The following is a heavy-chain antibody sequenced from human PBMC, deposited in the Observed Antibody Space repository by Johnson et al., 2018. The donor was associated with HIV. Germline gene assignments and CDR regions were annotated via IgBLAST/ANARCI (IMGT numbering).Heavy chain of an antibody. J-gene: IGHJ3*01. Sequence: QVQLVESGGGVVQPGKSLRLSCAASGFTFSSYPMHWVRQAPGKGLEWVAVISYYGSNKYYADSVKGRFTISRDNSKNTLYLQMNSLRAEDTAVYYCAKGNYYESRRAFYFWGQGRMVTVSS. CDR1: GFTFSSYP. V-gene: IGHV3-30*14. CDR3: AKGNYYESRRAFYF. CDR2: ISYYGSNK. D-gene: IGHD3-22*01.